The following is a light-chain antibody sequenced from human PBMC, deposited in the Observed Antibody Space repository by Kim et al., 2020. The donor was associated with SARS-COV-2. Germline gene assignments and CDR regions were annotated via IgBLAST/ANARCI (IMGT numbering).Light chain of an antibody. Sequence: SVSPGERATLSCWASQNVSNNLAWYQQKPGQSPRLLIYDASTRATGFPARFSGSGSVTEFTLTISSLQSEDFAIYFCQQYHHWRSFGQGTKVDIK. J-gene: IGKJ1*01. CDR2: DAS. V-gene: IGKV3-15*01. CDR3: QQYHHWRS. CDR1: QNVSNN.